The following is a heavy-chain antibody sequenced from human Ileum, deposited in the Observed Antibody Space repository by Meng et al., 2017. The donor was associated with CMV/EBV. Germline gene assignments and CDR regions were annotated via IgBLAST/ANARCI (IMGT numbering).Heavy chain of an antibody. CDR2: IDHSGST. V-gene: IGHV4-34*01. CDR3: ARGRWSGYISGYMYNWFDP. D-gene: IGHD5-18*01. Sequence: GLLQEWGAGLLTPSETLSLTCAVYGVPFSGYYWTRIRQSPGRGLEWLGEIDHSGSTNCIPSLKSRGTMSVDTPNNQFSLKLSSVPAADTAVYYCARGRWSGYISGYMYNWFDPWGQGTLVTVSS. J-gene: IGHJ5*02. CDR1: GVPFSGYY.